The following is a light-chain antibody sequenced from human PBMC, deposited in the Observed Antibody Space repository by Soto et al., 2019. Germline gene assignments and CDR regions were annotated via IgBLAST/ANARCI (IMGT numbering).Light chain of an antibody. Sequence: QLVLTQSPSASASLGASVKLTCTLSSGHSSYAIAWHQQQPEKGPRYLMKLDSDGSHTKGDAIPDRFSSSSSGAERYLTIPSLQSEDEADYYCQTWGTGIHVVFGGGTKLTVL. J-gene: IGLJ2*01. CDR1: SGHSSYA. CDR3: QTWGTGIHVV. V-gene: IGLV4-69*01. CDR2: LDSDGSH.